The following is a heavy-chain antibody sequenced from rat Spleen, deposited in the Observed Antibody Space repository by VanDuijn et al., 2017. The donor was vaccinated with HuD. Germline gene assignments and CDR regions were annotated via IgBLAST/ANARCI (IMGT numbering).Heavy chain of an antibody. V-gene: IGHV1-43*01. CDR1: GYTFTSYY. Sequence: QVQLQQSGPELAKPGSSVKISCKASGYTFTSYYISWIKQTTGQGLEYIGYINTGSGGTNYNEKLKGKATLTVDKSSSTAFMQLSSLTPDDSAVYYCARGGMDAWGQGASVTVSS. J-gene: IGHJ4*01. CDR2: INTGSGGT. CDR3: ARGGMDA.